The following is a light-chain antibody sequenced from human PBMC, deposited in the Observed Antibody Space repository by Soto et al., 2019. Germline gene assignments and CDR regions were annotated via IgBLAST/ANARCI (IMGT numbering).Light chain of an antibody. CDR2: STS. V-gene: IGLV7-43*01. CDR1: TGEVTSGYV. Sequence: QTVVTQEPSLTVSPGGTVTLTCASSTGEVTSGYVPNWIQKKPGQAPRSLIFSTSNKHSWTPARFSGSLLGGKAALTLSGVQPEDEAEYYCLLYLSGHVRLFGGGTKLTVL. CDR3: LLYLSGHVRL. J-gene: IGLJ2*01.